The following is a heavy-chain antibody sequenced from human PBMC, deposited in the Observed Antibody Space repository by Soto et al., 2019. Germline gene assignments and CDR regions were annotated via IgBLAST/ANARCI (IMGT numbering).Heavy chain of an antibody. J-gene: IGHJ6*02. V-gene: IGHV3-21*01. CDR3: ARGETGRCGVVGVRKDYYYYYGMAV. CDR1: GLTLRSYS. CDR2: ISSSSSYI. D-gene: IGHD2-2*01. Sequence: GSLSLHWAAAGLTLRSYSMNWVGPAPGKGLEWVSSISSSSSYIYYADSVKGRFTISRDNAKNSLYLQMNSLRAEDTAVYYCARGETGRCGVVGVRKDYYYYYGMAVWGQGTTFTV.